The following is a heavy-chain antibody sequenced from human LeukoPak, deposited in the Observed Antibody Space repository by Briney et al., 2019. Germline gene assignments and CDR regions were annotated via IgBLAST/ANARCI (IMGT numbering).Heavy chain of an antibody. CDR1: GFTFSSYA. D-gene: IGHD6-13*01. V-gene: IGHV3-23*01. Sequence: GGSLRLSCAASGFTFSSYATSWVRQAPGKGLEWVSAISGSGGSTYHADSVKGRFTISRDNSKNTLYLQMNSLRAEDTAVYYCAKNQLVTVYFDYWGQGTLVTVSS. CDR2: ISGSGGST. CDR3: AKNQLVTVYFDY. J-gene: IGHJ4*02.